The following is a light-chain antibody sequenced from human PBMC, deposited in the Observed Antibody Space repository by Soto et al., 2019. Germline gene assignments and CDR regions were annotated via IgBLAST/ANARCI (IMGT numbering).Light chain of an antibody. Sequence: QSALTQPASVSGSPGQSITISCTGTSSDVGGYNYVSWYQQHPGKAPKLMIYEVSNRPSGVSSRFSGSKSSNTASLTISGLQAEDEADYYCSSYTSSSTLFGTGTKVTVL. CDR3: SSYTSSSTL. V-gene: IGLV2-14*01. CDR2: EVS. CDR1: SSDVGGYNY. J-gene: IGLJ1*01.